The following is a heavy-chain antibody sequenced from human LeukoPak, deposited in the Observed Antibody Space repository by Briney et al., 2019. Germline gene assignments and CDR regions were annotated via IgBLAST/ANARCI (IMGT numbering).Heavy chain of an antibody. CDR1: GFTYSSYA. CDR3: AKEDCSSISCSSQIDH. Sequence: GGSLRLSCAASGFTYSSYAMSWVRQAPGKGLEWVSGFSGSGGSTYYAASVKGRFTISRDNSKNTLYLQMNSLRDEDTAVYYCAKEDCSSISCSSQIDHWGQGTLVTVSS. CDR2: FSGSGGST. V-gene: IGHV3-23*01. J-gene: IGHJ4*02. D-gene: IGHD2-2*01.